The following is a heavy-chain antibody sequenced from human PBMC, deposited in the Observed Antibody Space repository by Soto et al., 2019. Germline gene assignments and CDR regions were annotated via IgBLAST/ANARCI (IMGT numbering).Heavy chain of an antibody. CDR3: ARDSRHYDIGLGWEYNWFDP. V-gene: IGHV4-59*01. CDR2: IYYSGST. Sequence: SETLSLTCTVSGGSISSYYWSWIRQPPGKGLEWIGYIYYSGSTNYNPSLKSRVTISVDTSKNQFSLKLSSVTAADTAVYYCARDSRHYDIGLGWEYNWFDPWGQGTLVTVSS. J-gene: IGHJ5*02. D-gene: IGHD3-9*01. CDR1: GGSISSYY.